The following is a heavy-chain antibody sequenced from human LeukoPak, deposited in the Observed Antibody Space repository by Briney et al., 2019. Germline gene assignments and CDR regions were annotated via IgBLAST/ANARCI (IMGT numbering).Heavy chain of an antibody. V-gene: IGHV1-69*13. CDR2: IIPIFGTA. Sequence: SVKVSCEASGGTFSSYAISWVRQAPGQGLEWMGGIIPIFGTANYAQKFQGRVTITADESTSTAYMELSSLRSEDTAVYYCASNIVVVTATYFDYWGQGTLVTVSS. CDR1: GGTFSSYA. J-gene: IGHJ4*02. CDR3: ASNIVVVTATYFDY. D-gene: IGHD2-21*02.